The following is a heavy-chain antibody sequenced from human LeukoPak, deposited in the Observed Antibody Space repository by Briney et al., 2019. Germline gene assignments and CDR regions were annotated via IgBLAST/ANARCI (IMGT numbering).Heavy chain of an antibody. CDR1: GFTFISYG. Sequence: GGTLRLSCAASGFTFISYGMTWVRQSPGKGLEWVSAISGSGGSAYYADSVKGWFTISRDNSKNTLFLQMNSLRAEDTAVYYCAKTHSGFGELLDGLDYWGQGTLVTVSS. D-gene: IGHD3-10*01. CDR3: AKTHSGFGELLDGLDY. V-gene: IGHV3-23*01. CDR2: ISGSGGSA. J-gene: IGHJ4*02.